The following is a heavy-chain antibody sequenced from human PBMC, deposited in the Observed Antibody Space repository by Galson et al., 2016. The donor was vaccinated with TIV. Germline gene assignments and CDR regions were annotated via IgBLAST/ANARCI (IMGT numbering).Heavy chain of an antibody. J-gene: IGHJ4*02. CDR3: ATRGYYFEH. V-gene: IGHV3-7*01. CDR1: GFTFNYYW. D-gene: IGHD3-10*01. CDR2: INQYGSET. Sequence: SLRLSCAASGFTFNYYWMSWVRQAPGKGLEWVANINQYGSETYYVDSVRGQFTISRDNAKTSLFLQMNSLRPDDTAMYYCATRGYYFEHWGQGTMVSVSS.